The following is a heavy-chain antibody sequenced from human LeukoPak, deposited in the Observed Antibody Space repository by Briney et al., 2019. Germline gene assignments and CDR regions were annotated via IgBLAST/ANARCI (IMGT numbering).Heavy chain of an antibody. Sequence: GGSLRLSCAASGFTFDDYAMHWVRQAPGKGLEWVPGISWNSGSIGYADSVKGRFTISRDNAKNSLYLEMNSLRAEDTALYYCAKDIKDIVVVVAALYGMDVWGQGTTVTVSS. CDR1: GFTFDDYA. D-gene: IGHD2-15*01. J-gene: IGHJ6*02. CDR2: ISWNSGSI. CDR3: AKDIKDIVVVVAALYGMDV. V-gene: IGHV3-9*01.